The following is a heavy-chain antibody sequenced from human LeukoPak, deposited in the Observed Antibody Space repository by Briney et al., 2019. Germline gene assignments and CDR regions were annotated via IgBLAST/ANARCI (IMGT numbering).Heavy chain of an antibody. Sequence: AESLSLSCAVSGFSFSIQWMSWVSQAPGEGLEWVANIKQDGSEKYYVASVKGRFTISRDNAKNSLYLQMNSLRAEDTAVYYCARDRLRFGELSEIIDYWGQGTLVTVSS. CDR1: GFSFSIQW. CDR2: IKQDGSEK. CDR3: ARDRLRFGELSEIIDY. J-gene: IGHJ4*02. D-gene: IGHD3-10*01. V-gene: IGHV3-7*01.